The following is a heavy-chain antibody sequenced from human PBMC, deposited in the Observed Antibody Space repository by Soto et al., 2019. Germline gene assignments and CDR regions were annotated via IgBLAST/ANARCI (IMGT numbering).Heavy chain of an antibody. D-gene: IGHD6-19*01. J-gene: IGHJ3*02. V-gene: IGHV1-46*01. CDR2: IHPSGGST. CDR1: GYSFTSYY. Sequence: GASVKVSFKASGYSFTSYYMHWVRQAPGQGLEWMGIIHPSGGSTRYAQKFQDRVTITSDTSTSTLYMEMSSLRSEDTAVYYCARDVGGVAGTKDAFDIWGQGTMVTVSS. CDR3: ARDVGGVAGTKDAFDI.